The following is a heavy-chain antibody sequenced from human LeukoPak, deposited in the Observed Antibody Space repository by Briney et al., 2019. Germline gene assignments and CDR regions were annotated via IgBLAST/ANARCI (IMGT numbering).Heavy chain of an antibody. D-gene: IGHD3-22*01. CDR2: MTEGGAT. CDR3: AKLLPD. Sequence: GGSLRLSCAASGFTFSSYAMSWVRQAPGKGLEWVSVMTEGGATYYADSVRGRFIISRDNSKNMVYLQMNSLRVEDTAVYYCAKLLPDWGQGTLVTVSS. V-gene: IGHV3-23*01. CDR1: GFTFSSYA. J-gene: IGHJ4*02.